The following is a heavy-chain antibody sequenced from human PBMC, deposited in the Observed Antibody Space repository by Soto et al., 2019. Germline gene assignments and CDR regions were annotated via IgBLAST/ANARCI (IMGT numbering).Heavy chain of an antibody. Sequence: GSGPTLVNPTQTLTLTCTFSGFSLSTSGVGVGWIRQPPGKALEWLALIYWNDDKRYSPSLKSRPTITKDTSKNQVVLTMTNMDPVDTATYYCAHRRPDSRSWYFVLPPGSGFDPWGQGTLVTVSS. D-gene: IGHD6-13*01. CDR3: AHRRPDSRSWYFVLPPGSGFDP. J-gene: IGHJ5*02. CDR1: GFSLSTSGVG. V-gene: IGHV2-5*01. CDR2: IYWNDDK.